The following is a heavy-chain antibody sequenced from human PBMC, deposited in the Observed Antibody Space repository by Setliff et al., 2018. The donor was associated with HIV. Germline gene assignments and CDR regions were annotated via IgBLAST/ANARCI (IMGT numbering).Heavy chain of an antibody. V-gene: IGHV3-23*01. Sequence: PGGSLRLSCAASRFTFSSYAMSWVRQAPGKGLEWVSTISGSGGSTYYADSVKGRFTISRDNSKNTLYLQMNSLRAEDTAVYYCTRREYSRSLDWYFDLWGPGTLVTVSS. CDR2: ISGSGGST. CDR1: RFTFSSYA. J-gene: IGHJ2*01. CDR3: TRREYSRSLDWYFDL. D-gene: IGHD6-6*01.